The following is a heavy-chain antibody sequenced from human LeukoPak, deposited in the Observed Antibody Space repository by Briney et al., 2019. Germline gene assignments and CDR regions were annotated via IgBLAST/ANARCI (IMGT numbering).Heavy chain of an antibody. J-gene: IGHJ6*03. CDR3: ARVSIDSSGWRYYYYMDV. V-gene: IGHV4-59*01. CDR1: GGSISSYY. D-gene: IGHD6-19*01. CDR2: IYYSGSY. Sequence: KPSETLTLTCTASGGSISSYYWNWIRQPPGKGLEWIGYIYYSGSYNYNPSLKSRVTISLDTSKNQFSLKLSSVTAADTAVYYCARVSIDSSGWRYYYYMDVWGKGTTVTISS.